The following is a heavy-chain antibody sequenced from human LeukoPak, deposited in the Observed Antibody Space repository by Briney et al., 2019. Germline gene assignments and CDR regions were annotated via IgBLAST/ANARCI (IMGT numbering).Heavy chain of an antibody. CDR1: GGSFSGYY. CDR3: ARHPSGSGDY. V-gene: IGHV4-34*01. CDR2: IYYSGST. Sequence: SETLSLTCAVYGGSFSGYYWSWIRQPPGKGLEWIGSIYYSGSTYYNPSLKSRVTISVDTSKNQFSLKLSSVTAADTAVYYCARHPSGSGDYWGQGTLVTVSS. D-gene: IGHD6-19*01. J-gene: IGHJ4*02.